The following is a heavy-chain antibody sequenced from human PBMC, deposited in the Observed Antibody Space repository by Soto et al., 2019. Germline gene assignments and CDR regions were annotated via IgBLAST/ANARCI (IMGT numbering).Heavy chain of an antibody. CDR1: GASVSTGAYY. CDR3: VRALRHTAMLSPWFDP. J-gene: IGHJ5*02. D-gene: IGHD5-18*01. CDR2: VYESGYT. Sequence: SETLSLTCTVSGASVSTGAYYWGWVRQRPGRGLEWIGYVYESGYTYYNMSLNSRLTISLDRSNNQFSLGLTSVTAADTAVYYCVRALRHTAMLSPWFDPWGPGTLVTVSS. V-gene: IGHV4-31*03.